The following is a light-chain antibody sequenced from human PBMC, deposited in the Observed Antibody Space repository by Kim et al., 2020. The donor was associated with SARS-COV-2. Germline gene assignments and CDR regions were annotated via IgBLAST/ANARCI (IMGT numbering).Light chain of an antibody. CDR3: QSYDFSWV. J-gene: IGLJ3*02. CDR2: EDT. CDR1: SGSIADNY. V-gene: IGLV6-57*03. Sequence: LTQPHSVSESPGKTVTISCTRSSGSIADNYVQWYQQRPDSAPTPVNYEDTRRPSGVPARFSGSIDRSSNSASLTISGLQTEDERVYYCQSYDFSWV.